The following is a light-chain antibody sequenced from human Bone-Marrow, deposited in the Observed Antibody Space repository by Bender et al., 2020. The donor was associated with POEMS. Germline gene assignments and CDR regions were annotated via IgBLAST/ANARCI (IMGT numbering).Light chain of an antibody. CDR1: SSDVGNYNL. Sequence: QSALTQPASVSGSPGKSITISCTGTSSDVGNYNLVSWYQQRPGKAPNLIIFEVSTRPSGISYRFSGSKSGITASLTISGLQAEDEADYYCCSYATGSTWVFGGGPKLPVL. CDR2: EVS. CDR3: CSYATGSTWV. J-gene: IGLJ3*02. V-gene: IGLV2-23*02.